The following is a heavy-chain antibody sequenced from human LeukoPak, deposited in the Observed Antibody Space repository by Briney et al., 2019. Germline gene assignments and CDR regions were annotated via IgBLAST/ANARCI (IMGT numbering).Heavy chain of an antibody. D-gene: IGHD6-6*01. CDR1: GFTFSSYA. J-gene: IGHJ4*02. Sequence: PGGSLRLSCAASGFTFSSYAMHWVRQAPGKGLEWVAVISYDGSNKYYADSVKGRFTISRDNSKNTLYLQMNSLRAEDTAVYYCAPERRIYSSSSEERYWGQGTLVTVSS. CDR2: ISYDGSNK. V-gene: IGHV3-30-3*01. CDR3: APERRIYSSSSEERY.